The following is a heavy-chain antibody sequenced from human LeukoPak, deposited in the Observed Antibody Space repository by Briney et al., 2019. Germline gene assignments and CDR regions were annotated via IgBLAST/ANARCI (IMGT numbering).Heavy chain of an antibody. CDR2: MNPNSGNT. J-gene: IGHJ1*01. D-gene: IGHD5-18*01. CDR3: ASQDSYGREYFQH. Sequence: GASVKVSCKASGYTFTSYDINWVRQATGQGLEWMGWMNPNSGNTGYAQKFQGRVTITTDESTSTAYMELSSLRSEDTAVYYCASQDSYGREYFQHWGQGTLVTVSS. V-gene: IGHV1-8*03. CDR1: GYTFTSYD.